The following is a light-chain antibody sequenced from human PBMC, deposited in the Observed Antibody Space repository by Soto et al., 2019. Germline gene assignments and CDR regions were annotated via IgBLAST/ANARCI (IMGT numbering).Light chain of an antibody. CDR1: QSVSSTY. J-gene: IGKJ2*01. Sequence: EIVLTQSPGILSLSPGERVTLSCRASQSVSSTYLAWYQQKPGQAPRLLIYGASSRATGIPDRFSGSGSGTDFTLTISRLEPEDFAVYYCQQFGSSPLYTFGQGTKLEIK. CDR3: QQFGSSPLYT. CDR2: GAS. V-gene: IGKV3-20*01.